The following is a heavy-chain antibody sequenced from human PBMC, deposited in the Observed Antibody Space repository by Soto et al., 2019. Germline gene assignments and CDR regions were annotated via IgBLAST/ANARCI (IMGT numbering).Heavy chain of an antibody. J-gene: IGHJ4*02. V-gene: IGHV4-30-4*01. CDR3: ASQYYDFSSGALDF. Sequence: QVQLQESGPGLVKPSQTLSLTCTVSGGSISSDDYYWSWIRQPPEKGLEWIGDFHDTATTSYNPSLKSRLTLSTATSKNQFSLTLRSVTAADTAVYFCASQYYDFSSGALDFWGQGILVTVSS. D-gene: IGHD3-3*01. CDR1: GGSISSDDYY. CDR2: FHDTATT.